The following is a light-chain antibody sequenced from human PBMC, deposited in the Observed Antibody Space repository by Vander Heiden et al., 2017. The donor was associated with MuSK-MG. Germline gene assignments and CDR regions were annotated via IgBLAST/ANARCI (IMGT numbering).Light chain of an antibody. Sequence: EIVVTQSTATLSVSPGERATLSCRASQSVSSNLAWYQQKPGQAPRLLIYGASTRATGIPARFSGSGSGTEFTLTISSLQSEDFAVYYCQQHNNWPTGTFGQGTKVEIK. J-gene: IGKJ1*01. CDR1: QSVSSN. V-gene: IGKV3-15*01. CDR3: QQHNNWPTGT. CDR2: GAS.